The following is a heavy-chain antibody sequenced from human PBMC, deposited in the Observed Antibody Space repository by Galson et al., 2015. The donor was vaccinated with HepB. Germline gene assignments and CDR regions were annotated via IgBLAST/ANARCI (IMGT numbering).Heavy chain of an antibody. Sequence: SLRLSCAASGFTFSSYAMSWVRQAPGKGPEWVSAISGSGGSTYYADPVKGRFTISRDNSKNTLYLQMNSLRAEDTAVYYCAKIGIVGATLVYFFDYWGQGTLGTVSS. CDR2: ISGSGGST. J-gene: IGHJ4*02. D-gene: IGHD1-26*01. V-gene: IGHV3-23*01. CDR1: GFTFSSYA. CDR3: AKIGIVGATLVYFFDY.